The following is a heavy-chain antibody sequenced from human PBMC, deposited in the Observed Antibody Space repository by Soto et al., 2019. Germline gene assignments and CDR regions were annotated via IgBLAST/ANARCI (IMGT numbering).Heavy chain of an antibody. J-gene: IGHJ4*02. Sequence: PSETLSLTCTVSGGSITSHYWTWIRQPAGKGLEWIGRIYTSGTTNYNPSLTSRVTMSVDTSKNQFSLNLTSVTAADTAVYYCARDRGQLWPLDYWGQGTRVTVSS. V-gene: IGHV4-4*07. CDR1: GGSITSHY. CDR3: ARDRGQLWPLDY. D-gene: IGHD5-18*01. CDR2: IYTSGTT.